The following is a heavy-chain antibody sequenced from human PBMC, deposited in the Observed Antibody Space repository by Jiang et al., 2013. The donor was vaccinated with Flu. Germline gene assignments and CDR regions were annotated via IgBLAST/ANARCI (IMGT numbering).Heavy chain of an antibody. J-gene: IGHJ4*02. CDR2: INPSGGST. Sequence: KKPGASVKVSCKASGYTFTSYYMHWVRQAPGQGLEWMGIINPSGGSTSYAQKFQGRVTMTRGTSTSTVYMELSSLRSEDTAVYYCARALEVGATESCLDYWGQGTLVTVSS. D-gene: IGHD1-26*01. CDR1: GYTFTSYY. CDR3: ARALEVGATESCLDY. V-gene: IGHV1-46*03.